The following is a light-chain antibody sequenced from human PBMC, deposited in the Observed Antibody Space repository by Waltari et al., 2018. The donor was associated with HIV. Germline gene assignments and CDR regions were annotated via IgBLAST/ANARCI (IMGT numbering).Light chain of an antibody. Sequence: DIVMKQYPESLTMSPGERATINCKTSRSVVSSSNNQNYLAWYQHKVGQSPKLLIYWASTRAPGVPERFSGGGSGTDFTLTIRGLQADDEAVYYCQQYETVPFTFGPGTTV. CDR2: WAS. CDR3: QQYETVPFT. CDR1: RSVVSSSNNQNY. V-gene: IGKV4-1*01. J-gene: IGKJ3*01.